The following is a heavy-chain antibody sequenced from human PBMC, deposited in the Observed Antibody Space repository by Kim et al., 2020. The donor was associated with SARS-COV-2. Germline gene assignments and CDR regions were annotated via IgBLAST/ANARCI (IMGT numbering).Heavy chain of an antibody. CDR1: GFTFSSYA. CDR3: VKDRGYSYGGGYYFDY. V-gene: IGHV3-64D*09. CDR2: ISSNGGST. J-gene: IGHJ4*02. D-gene: IGHD5-18*01. Sequence: GGSLRLSCSASGFTFSSYAMHWVRQAPGKGLEYVSAISSNGGSTYYADSVKGRFTISRDNSKNTLYLQMSSLRAEDTAVYYCVKDRGYSYGGGYYFDYWGQGTLVTVSS.